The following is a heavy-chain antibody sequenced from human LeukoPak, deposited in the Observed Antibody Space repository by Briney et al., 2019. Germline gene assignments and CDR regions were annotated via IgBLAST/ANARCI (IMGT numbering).Heavy chain of an antibody. CDR2: ISGSGGST. J-gene: IGHJ4*02. D-gene: IGHD3-10*01. CDR1: GFTFSSYA. V-gene: IGHV3-23*01. CDR3: ANHITMVRGVIDY. Sequence: GGSLRLSCAASGFTFSSYAMSWVRQAPGKGLEWVSAISGSGGSTYYAGSVKGRFTISRDNSKNTLYLQMNSLRAEDTAVYYCANHITMVRGVIDYWGQGTLVTVSS.